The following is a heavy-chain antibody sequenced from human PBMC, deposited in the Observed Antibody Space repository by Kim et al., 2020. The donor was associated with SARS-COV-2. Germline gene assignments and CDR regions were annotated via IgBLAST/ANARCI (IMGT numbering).Heavy chain of an antibody. CDR1: GFTFSSYG. J-gene: IGHJ4*02. CDR2: ISYDGSNK. CDR3: ARSIAMVRGVRVPDY. Sequence: GGSLRLSCAASGFTFSSYGMHWVRQAPGKGLEWVAVISYDGSNKYYADSVKGRFTISRDNSKNTLYLQMNSLRAEDTAVYYCARSIAMVRGVRVPDYWGQGTLVTVSS. D-gene: IGHD3-10*01. V-gene: IGHV3-33*05.